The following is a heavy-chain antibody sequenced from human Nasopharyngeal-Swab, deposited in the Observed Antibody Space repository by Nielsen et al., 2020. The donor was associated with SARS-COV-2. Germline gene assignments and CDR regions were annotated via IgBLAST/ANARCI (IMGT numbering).Heavy chain of an antibody. Sequence: SETLSLTCTVPGGSISSYYWSWIRQPPGKGLEWIGYIYYSGSTNYNPSLKSRVTISVDTSKNQFSLKLSSVTAADTAVYYCAGGLAAAGTIYYYYYGMDVWGQGTTVTVSS. D-gene: IGHD6-13*01. CDR1: GGSISSYY. CDR3: AGGLAAAGTIYYYYYGMDV. CDR2: IYYSGST. V-gene: IGHV4-59*13. J-gene: IGHJ6*02.